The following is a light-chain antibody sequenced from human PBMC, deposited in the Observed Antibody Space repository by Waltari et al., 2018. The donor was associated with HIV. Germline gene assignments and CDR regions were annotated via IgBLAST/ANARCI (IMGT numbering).Light chain of an antibody. CDR1: RANIGNNY. CDR3: GTWDSSLSAV. V-gene: IGLV1-51*01. CDR2: DNN. J-gene: IGLJ3*02. Sequence: SVLTQPPSVSPPPGQMVPLSSSGSRANIGNNYVSWYQHLPGAAPKLLIYDNNNRPSGIPDRFSGSKSGTSATLVITGLQTGDEADYYCGTWDSSLSAVFGGGTKLTVL.